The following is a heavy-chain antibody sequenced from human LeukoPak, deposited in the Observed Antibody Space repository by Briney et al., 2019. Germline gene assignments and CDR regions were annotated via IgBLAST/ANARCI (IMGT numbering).Heavy chain of an antibody. Sequence: GRSLRLSCAASGFTFDDYAMHWVRQAPGKGLEWVSGISWNSGSIGYADSVKGRFTISRDNAKNSLYLQMNSLRAEDTALYYCAKSTNYYYMDVWGKGTTDTVSS. CDR2: ISWNSGSI. J-gene: IGHJ6*03. V-gene: IGHV3-9*01. CDR1: GFTFDDYA. D-gene: IGHD2-2*01. CDR3: AKSTNYYYMDV.